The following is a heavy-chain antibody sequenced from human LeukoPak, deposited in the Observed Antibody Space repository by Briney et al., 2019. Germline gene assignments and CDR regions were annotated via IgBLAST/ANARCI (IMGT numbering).Heavy chain of an antibody. V-gene: IGHV4-39*07. J-gene: IGHJ4*02. CDR1: GGSISGSSYY. CDR2: IYYSGST. Sequence: SETLSLPCTVSGGSISGSSYYWGWIRQPPGKGLEWIGSIYYSGSTYYNPSLKSRVTISVDTSKNQFSLKLSSVTAADTAVYYCAIDGYKYGVDYWGQGTLATVSS. CDR3: AIDGYKYGVDY. D-gene: IGHD5-24*01.